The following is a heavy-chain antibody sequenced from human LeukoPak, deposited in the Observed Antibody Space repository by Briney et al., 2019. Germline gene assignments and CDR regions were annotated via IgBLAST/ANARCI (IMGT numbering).Heavy chain of an antibody. D-gene: IGHD3-9*01. CDR1: GGTFSSYA. CDR3: ARGGVQNLNYDILTGPIQY. J-gene: IGHJ4*02. CDR2: IIPIFGTA. V-gene: IGHV1-69*06. Sequence: ASVKVSCKASGGTFSSYAISWVRQAPGQGLEWMGGIIPIFGTANYAQKFQGRVTITADKSTSTAYMELSSLRSEDTAVYYCARGGVQNLNYDILTGPIQYWGQGTLVTVSS.